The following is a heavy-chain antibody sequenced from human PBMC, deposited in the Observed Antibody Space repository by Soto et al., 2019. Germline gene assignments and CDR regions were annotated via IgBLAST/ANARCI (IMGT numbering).Heavy chain of an antibody. D-gene: IGHD3-10*01. CDR1: GDSISSRNW. J-gene: IGHJ3*02. CDR2: IYHSGST. V-gene: IGHV4-4*02. CDR3: ASKFGELLADAFDI. Sequence: QVQLQESGPGLVKPSGTLSLTCAVSGDSISSRNWWSWVRQPPGKGLEWIGEIYHSGSTNYNPSLTSRVTISVDKSKNQFSLRLTSVTAADTAVYYCASKFGELLADAFDIWGQGTMVTVSS.